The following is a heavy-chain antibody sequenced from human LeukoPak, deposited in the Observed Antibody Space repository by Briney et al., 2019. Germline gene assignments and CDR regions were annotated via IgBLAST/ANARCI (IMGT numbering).Heavy chain of an antibody. CDR1: GFTFKLYW. D-gene: IGHD4-23*01. CDR3: AAKGGGNNPWGAFDF. Sequence: GGSLRLSCAASGFTFKLYWMHWVRQVPGKRPVWVSRINDDGSDTIYADSVRGRFTISRDDAKNTVYLQMNSLRAEDTAVYYWAAKGGGNNPWGAFDFWGQGTTVTVSS. CDR2: INDDGSDT. V-gene: IGHV3-74*01. J-gene: IGHJ3*01.